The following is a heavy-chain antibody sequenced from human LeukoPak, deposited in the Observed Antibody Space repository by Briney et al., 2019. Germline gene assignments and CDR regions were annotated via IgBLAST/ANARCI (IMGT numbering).Heavy chain of an antibody. CDR1: GGSISSCSYY. CDR2: IYTSGRT. V-gene: IGHV4-61*02. J-gene: IGHJ4*02. CDR3: AREMTDTSMDY. D-gene: IGHD5-18*01. Sequence: SKTLTLTCTVSGGSISSCSYYWTWIRQPDGKGLEWIGRIYTSGRTNHNPSPKSTVTISLISSKNQLSLKTMSVTAVDTAVYFCAREMTDTSMDYWGQGTLVTVSS.